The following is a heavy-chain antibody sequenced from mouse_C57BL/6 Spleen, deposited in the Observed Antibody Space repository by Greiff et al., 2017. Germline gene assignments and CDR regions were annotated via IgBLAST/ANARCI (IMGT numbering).Heavy chain of an antibody. CDR2: IDPSDSYT. CDR3: ARQGLAWFAY. J-gene: IGHJ3*01. V-gene: IGHV1-50*01. Sequence: QVQLQQPGAELVKPGASVTLSCKASGYTFTSYWMQWVKQRPGQGLEWIGEIDPSDSYTNYNQKFKGKATLTVDTSSSTAYMQLSSLISEDSAVYYCARQGLAWFAYWGQGTLVTVSA. D-gene: IGHD3-3*01. CDR1: GYTFTSYW.